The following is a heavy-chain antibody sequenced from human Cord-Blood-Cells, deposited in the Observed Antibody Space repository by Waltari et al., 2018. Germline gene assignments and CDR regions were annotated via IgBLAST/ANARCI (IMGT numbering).Heavy chain of an antibody. CDR1: GGSFSGYY. CDR2: INHSGST. V-gene: IGHV4-34*01. Sequence: QVQLQQWGAGLLTPSEPLSLTCALYGGSFSGYYWSWIRQPPGKGLEWIGEINHSGSTNYNPSLKSRVTISVDTSKNQFSLKLSSVTAADTAVYYCASFEYWGQGTLVTVSS. J-gene: IGHJ4*02. CDR3: ASFEY.